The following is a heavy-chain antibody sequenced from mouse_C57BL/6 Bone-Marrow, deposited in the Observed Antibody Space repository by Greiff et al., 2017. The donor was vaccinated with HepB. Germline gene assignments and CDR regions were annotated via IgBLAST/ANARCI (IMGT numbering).Heavy chain of an antibody. CDR3: ARLITTVVARYWYFDV. CDR2: ISSGSSTI. D-gene: IGHD1-1*01. V-gene: IGHV5-17*01. CDR1: GFTFSDYG. Sequence: EVNVVESGGGLVKPGGSLKLSCAASGFTFSDYGMHWVRQAPEKGLEWVAYISSGSSTIYYADTVKGRFTISRDNAKNTLFLQMTSLRSEDTAMYYCARLITTVVARYWYFDVWGTGTTVTVSS. J-gene: IGHJ1*03.